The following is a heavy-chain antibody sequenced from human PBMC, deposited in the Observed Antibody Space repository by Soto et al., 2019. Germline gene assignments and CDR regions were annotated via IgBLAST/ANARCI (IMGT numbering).Heavy chain of an antibody. CDR3: AKERDPLRDYGDYFQ. J-gene: IGHJ4*02. V-gene: IGHV3-21*01. Sequence: GGSLRLSCAASGFTFSSYSMNWVRQAPGKGLEWVSSISRSSSNIYYADSVKGRFTISRDNAKNSLFLQMNSLRAEDTAVYYCAKERDPLRDYGDYFQWGQGILVTVSS. CDR2: ISRSSSNI. CDR1: GFTFSSYS. D-gene: IGHD4-17*01.